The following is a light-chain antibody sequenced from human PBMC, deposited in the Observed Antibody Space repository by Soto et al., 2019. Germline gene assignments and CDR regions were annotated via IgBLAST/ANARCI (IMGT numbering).Light chain of an antibody. CDR2: EVS. V-gene: IGLV1-40*01. J-gene: IGLJ1*01. CDR1: SANIGAAYN. CDR3: SSYTSSTNYV. Sequence: QSVLTQPPSVSGAPGQRVTISCTGSSANIGAAYNVDWYQQLPGTAPKLIIYEVSYRPSGISNRFSGSKSGNTASLTISGLQAEDEADYYCSSYTSSTNYVFGTGTKVTVL.